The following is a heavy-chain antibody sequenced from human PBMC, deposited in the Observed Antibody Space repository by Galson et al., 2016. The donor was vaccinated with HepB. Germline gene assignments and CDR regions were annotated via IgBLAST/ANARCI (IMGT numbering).Heavy chain of an antibody. Sequence: SLRLSCAVSGLTFSNYAMTWVRQAPGKGLEWVSTIRDNGDRTSYADSVKGRFTISRDNSKNTLYLQMNSVRVEDKALYYCARGLRVPPEYFQYGGQGTLVSVSS. CDR2: IRDNGDRT. CDR3: ARGLRVPPEYFQY. V-gene: IGHV3-23*01. CDR1: GLTFSNYA. J-gene: IGHJ1*01.